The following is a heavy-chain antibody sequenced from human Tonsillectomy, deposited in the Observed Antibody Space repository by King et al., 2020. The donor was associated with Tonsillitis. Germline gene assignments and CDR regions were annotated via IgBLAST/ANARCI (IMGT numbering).Heavy chain of an antibody. CDR2: IIPVFDTA. Sequence: QLVQSGAEVKRPGSSVKVSCKASGGTFSDYAISWVRQAPGQGLEWMGGIIPVFDTANYAQNFQGRVTISADESTSTAYMELSGLRSEDTALYYCSTSLILTYRRYSTTPFYYYFYMDVWGKGTTVTVS. J-gene: IGHJ6*03. CDR1: GGTFSDYA. D-gene: IGHD4-11*01. V-gene: IGHV1-69*01. CDR3: STSLILTYRRYSTTPFYYYFYMDV.